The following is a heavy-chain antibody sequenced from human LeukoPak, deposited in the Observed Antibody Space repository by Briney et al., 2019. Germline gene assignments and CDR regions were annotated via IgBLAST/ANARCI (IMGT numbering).Heavy chain of an antibody. CDR3: ARDTGDTAMVLYYYYYYMDV. V-gene: IGHV3-48*01. Sequence: GGSLRLSCVASAFTFSDYSMNWVRQAPGKGLEWVSYISGRSSTIYYADSVKGRFTISRDNAKNSVYLQMNSLRAEDTAVYYCARDTGDTAMVLYYYYYYMDVWGKGTTVTVSS. J-gene: IGHJ6*03. CDR1: AFTFSDYS. D-gene: IGHD5-18*01. CDR2: ISGRSSTI.